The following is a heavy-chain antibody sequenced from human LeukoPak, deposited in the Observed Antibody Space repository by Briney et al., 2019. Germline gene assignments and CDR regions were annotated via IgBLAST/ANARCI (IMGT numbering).Heavy chain of an antibody. D-gene: IGHD3-16*01. CDR3: ARRGGGRWFDP. Sequence: SQTLSLTCTVSGGSISSGDYFWSWIRQHPERGLEWIGYIYDTGNTYCNPSLKSRVTLSVDTSKNQFSLKLTSVTAADTAVYYCARRGGGRWFDPWGQGTLVTVSS. CDR2: IYDTGNT. CDR1: GGSISSGDYF. J-gene: IGHJ5*02. V-gene: IGHV4-31*03.